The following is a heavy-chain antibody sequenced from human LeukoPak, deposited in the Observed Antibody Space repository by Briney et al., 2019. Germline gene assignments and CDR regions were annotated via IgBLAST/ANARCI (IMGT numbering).Heavy chain of an antibody. J-gene: IGHJ3*02. Sequence: ASVKVSCKASGYTFTSYGISWVRQAPGQGLEWMGWISAYNGNTNYAQKFQGRVTITADESTSTAYMELSSLRSEDTAVYYCARDTPWDDYGGNSYAFDIWGQGTMVTVSS. D-gene: IGHD4-23*01. CDR1: GYTFTSYG. CDR2: ISAYNGNT. CDR3: ARDTPWDDYGGNSYAFDI. V-gene: IGHV1-18*01.